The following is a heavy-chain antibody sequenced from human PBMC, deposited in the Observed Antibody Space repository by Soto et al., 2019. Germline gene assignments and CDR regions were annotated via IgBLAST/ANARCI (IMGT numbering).Heavy chain of an antibody. J-gene: IGHJ6*02. Sequence: PSETLSLTCTVSGGSISSGGYYWSWIRQHPGKGLEWIGYIYYSGSTYYNPSLKSRVTISVDTSKNQFSLKLSSVTAADTAVYYCARYPGRELDSKVTKNYYYYYGMDVWGQGTTVTVSS. CDR3: ARYPGRELDSKVTKNYYYYYGMDV. V-gene: IGHV4-31*03. CDR2: IYYSGST. D-gene: IGHD4-17*01. CDR1: GGSISSGGYY.